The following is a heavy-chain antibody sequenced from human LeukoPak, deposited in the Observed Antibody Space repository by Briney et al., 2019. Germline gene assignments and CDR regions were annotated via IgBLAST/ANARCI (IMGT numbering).Heavy chain of an antibody. CDR1: GGSITSTNW. J-gene: IGHJ4*02. V-gene: IGHV4-4*02. D-gene: IGHD2-8*01. Sequence: KPSETLSLTCGVSGGSITSTNWWSWVRQPPGQGLEWIGEVSLSGLTNYNPSLSSRISMALDTSKNHLSLHLTSVTAADTAVYYCSRENGAFSPFGYWGQGYLVTVHS. CDR2: VSLSGLT. CDR3: SRENGAFSPFGY.